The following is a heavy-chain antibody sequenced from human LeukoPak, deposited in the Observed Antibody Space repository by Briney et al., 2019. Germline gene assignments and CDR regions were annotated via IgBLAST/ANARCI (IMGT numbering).Heavy chain of an antibody. V-gene: IGHV1-18*01. CDR1: GYTFTSYG. CDR2: ISAYNGNT. CDR3: AREMPSMVRGVLRQPNWFDP. D-gene: IGHD3-10*01. J-gene: IGHJ5*02. Sequence: ASVKVSCKASGYTFTSYGISWVRQAPGQGLEWMGWISAYNGNTNYAQKLQGRVTMTTDTSTSTAYMELRSLRSDDTAVYYCAREMPSMVRGVLRQPNWFDPWGQGTLVTVSS.